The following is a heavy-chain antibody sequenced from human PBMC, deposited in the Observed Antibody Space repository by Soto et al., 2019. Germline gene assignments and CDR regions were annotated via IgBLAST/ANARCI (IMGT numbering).Heavy chain of an antibody. Sequence: PGGSLSLSCTASGFTFSIYAMRWVRQAPGKGLEYVSAISSNGGSTYYADSVKGRFTISRDNSKNTLYLQMSSLRAEDTAVYYCVKEEAGYSYYYGMDVWGQGTTVTVSS. CDR1: GFTFSIYA. CDR2: ISSNGGST. V-gene: IGHV3-64D*06. D-gene: IGHD6-13*01. J-gene: IGHJ6*02. CDR3: VKEEAGYSYYYGMDV.